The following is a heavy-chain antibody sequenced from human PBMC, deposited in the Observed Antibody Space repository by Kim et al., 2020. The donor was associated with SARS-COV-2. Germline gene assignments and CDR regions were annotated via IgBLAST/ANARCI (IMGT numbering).Heavy chain of an antibody. J-gene: IGHJ4*02. Sequence: GGSLRLSCAASGFTFSSHCMHWVRQAPGKGLEWVSRISSNSSITNYADSVKGRFTISRDNAKNTLYLQMNSRRAEDTAVYYCARKWESGSYYYVDYWGERSLASVPS. CDR2: ISSNSSIT. D-gene: IGHD1-26*01. CDR1: GFTFSSHC. V-gene: IGHV3-74*01. CDR3: ARKWESGSYYYVDY.